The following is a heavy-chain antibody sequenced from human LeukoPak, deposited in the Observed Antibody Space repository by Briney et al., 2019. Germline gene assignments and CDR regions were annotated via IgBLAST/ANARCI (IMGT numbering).Heavy chain of an antibody. V-gene: IGHV3-33*03. D-gene: IGHD2-2*01. CDR1: GFTFSTNA. Sequence: GGSLRLSCTVSGFTFSTNAMHWVRQAPGKGLEWVAVIAYDGSNTYYLDSVKGRFTISRDNSENTLYLQMNSLRAEDTAVYYCAKDIGSTSLYNWFDPWGQGTLVTVSS. CDR3: AKDIGSTSLYNWFDP. J-gene: IGHJ5*02. CDR2: IAYDGSNT.